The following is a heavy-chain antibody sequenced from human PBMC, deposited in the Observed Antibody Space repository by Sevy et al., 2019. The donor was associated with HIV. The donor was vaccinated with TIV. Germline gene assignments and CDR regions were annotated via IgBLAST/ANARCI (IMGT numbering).Heavy chain of an antibody. CDR1: GGTFSSYA. CDR3: ARANDPYGSGSYYNFDY. J-gene: IGHJ4*02. Sequence: ASVKVSCKASGGTFSSYAISWVRQAPGQGLEWMGGIIPIFGTANYAQKFQGRVTITADESTSTAYMELSSLRSEDTAVYYCARANDPYGSGSYYNFDYWGQGTLVTVSS. V-gene: IGHV1-69*13. CDR2: IIPIFGTA. D-gene: IGHD3-10*01.